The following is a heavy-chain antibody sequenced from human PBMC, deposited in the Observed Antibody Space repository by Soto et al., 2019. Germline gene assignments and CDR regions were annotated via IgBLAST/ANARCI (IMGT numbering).Heavy chain of an antibody. CDR1: GFSVSTSGMC. J-gene: IGHJ6*02. Sequence: SGPTLVNPTQTLTLTCTVSGFSVSTSGMCVSWIRQPPGKALEWLALIDWDNNKYYSSSLKTRLTISKDTSKNQVVLTMPNVDPVDTATYYCARSTGYYYYYGVDVWGQGTTVTVSS. V-gene: IGHV2-70*13. CDR3: ARSTGYYYYYGVDV. D-gene: IGHD1-1*01. CDR2: IDWDNNK.